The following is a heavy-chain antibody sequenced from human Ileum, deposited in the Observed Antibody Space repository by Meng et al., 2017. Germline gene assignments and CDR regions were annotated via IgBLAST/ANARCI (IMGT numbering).Heavy chain of an antibody. CDR1: GVSLRSYR. CDR3: ARDLKNSGSYPYFDY. V-gene: IGHV3-21*01. J-gene: IGHJ4*02. Sequence: RGMSMARYCADVGVSLRSYRLDWVRQAPGNVLDWVSSISSSSSYIYYADSVNGRLSMCRDDAKNSLYLQMNSLRAEDTAVYYCARDLKNSGSYPYFDYWGQGTLVTVSS. D-gene: IGHD1-26*01. CDR2: ISSSSSYI.